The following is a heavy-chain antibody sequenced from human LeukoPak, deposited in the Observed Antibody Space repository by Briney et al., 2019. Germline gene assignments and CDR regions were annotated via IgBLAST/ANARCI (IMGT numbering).Heavy chain of an antibody. CDR3: ARGSGGSDYFDY. CDR1: GGSISSSSYY. CDR2: IYYSGST. D-gene: IGHD2-15*01. V-gene: IGHV4-39*07. J-gene: IGHJ4*02. Sequence: SETLSLTCTVSGGSISSSSYYWGWIRQPPGKGLEWIGSIYYSGSTYYSPSLKSRVTISVDTSKNQFSLKLSSVTAADTVVYYCARGSGGSDYFDYWGQGTLVTVSS.